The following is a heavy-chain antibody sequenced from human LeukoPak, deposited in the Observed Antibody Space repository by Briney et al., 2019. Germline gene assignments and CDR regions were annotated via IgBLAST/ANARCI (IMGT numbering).Heavy chain of an antibody. D-gene: IGHD1-1*01. Sequence: ASVKVSCKASGYTFTSYDINWVRQPTGQGLEWMGWMNPNSGNTGYAQKFQGRVTMTRNTSISTAYMELSSLRSEDTAVYYCAVEVQLERSDAFDIWGQGTMVTVSS. CDR3: AVEVQLERSDAFDI. J-gene: IGHJ3*02. CDR2: MNPNSGNT. V-gene: IGHV1-8*01. CDR1: GYTFTSYD.